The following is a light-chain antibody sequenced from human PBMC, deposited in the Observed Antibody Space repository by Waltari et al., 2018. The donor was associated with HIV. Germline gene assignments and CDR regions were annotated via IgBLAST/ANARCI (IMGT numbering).Light chain of an antibody. CDR3: AAWDGRRGV. J-gene: IGLJ1*01. CDR2: RNN. Sequence: QSVLTQPPSASGTPAQRVTISCSGSSSNIGSTYVYWYQQLPGTAPKLLIYRNNQRPSGVPDRFSGSKSGTSASLAISGLRSEDEADYYCAAWDGRRGVFGTGTKVTVL. CDR1: SSNIGSTY. V-gene: IGLV1-47*01.